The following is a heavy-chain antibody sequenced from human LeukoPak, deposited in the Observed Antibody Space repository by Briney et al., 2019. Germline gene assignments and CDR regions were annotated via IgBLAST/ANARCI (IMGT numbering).Heavy chain of an antibody. CDR1: GGSISRSNW. D-gene: IGHD3-9*01. CDR2: IHDTGST. CDR3: ATYYDILSGYTFDY. J-gene: IGHJ4*02. Sequence: SETLSLTCTVSGGSISRSNWWSWVRQPPGKGLEWIGEIHDTGSTNHNTTLKSRVTMSLDKTKNQFTLNMNSVTAADTAVYYCATYYDILSGYTFDYWGQGTLVAVSS. V-gene: IGHV4-4*02.